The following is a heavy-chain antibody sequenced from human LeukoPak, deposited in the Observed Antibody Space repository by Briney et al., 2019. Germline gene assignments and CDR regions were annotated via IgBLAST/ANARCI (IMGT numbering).Heavy chain of an antibody. V-gene: IGHV3-21*01. CDR3: ARDSSAADFDY. D-gene: IGHD6-13*01. Sequence: GGSLRLSCAASGFTFSSYSMNWVRQAPGKGLEWVSSISSGSSFIYYADLVKGRFTISRDNAKNSLYLQMNSLRAEDTAVYYCARDSSAADFDYWGQGTLVTVSS. J-gene: IGHJ4*02. CDR1: GFTFSSYS. CDR2: ISSGSSFI.